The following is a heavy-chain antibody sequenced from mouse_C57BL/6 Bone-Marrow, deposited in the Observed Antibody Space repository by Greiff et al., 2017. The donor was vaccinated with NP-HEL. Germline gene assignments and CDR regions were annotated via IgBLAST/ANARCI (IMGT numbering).Heavy chain of an antibody. CDR1: GFTFSSYA. J-gene: IGHJ2*01. V-gene: IGHV5-9-1*02. CDR3: TRGTIYYDYDGDYFDY. Sequence: EVKLVESGEGLVKPGGSLKLSCAASGFTFSSYAMSWVRQTPEKRLEWVAYISSGGDYIYYADTVKGRFTISRDNARNTLYLQMSSLKSEDTAMYYCTRGTIYYDYDGDYFDYWGQGTTLTVSS. D-gene: IGHD2-4*01. CDR2: ISSGGDYI.